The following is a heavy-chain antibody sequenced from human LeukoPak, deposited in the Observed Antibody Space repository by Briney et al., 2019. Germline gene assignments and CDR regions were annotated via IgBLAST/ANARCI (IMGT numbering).Heavy chain of an antibody. V-gene: IGHV3-30-3*01. CDR2: ISYDGSNK. CDR3: ARAKSTKYYFDY. Sequence: GGSLRLSCAASGFTFSSYAMHWVRQAPGKGLGWVAVISYDGSNKYYADSVKGRFTISRDNSKNTLYLQMNSLRAEDTAVYYCARAKSTKYYFDYWGQGTLVTVSS. CDR1: GFTFSSYA. J-gene: IGHJ4*02.